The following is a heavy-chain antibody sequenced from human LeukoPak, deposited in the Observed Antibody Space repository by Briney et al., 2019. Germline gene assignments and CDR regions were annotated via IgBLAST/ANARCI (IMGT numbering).Heavy chain of an antibody. D-gene: IGHD5-18*01. J-gene: IGHJ5*02. CDR3: ARDGYSYGTGGWFDP. CDR1: GYTFTGYY. V-gene: IGHV1-2*04. CDR2: INPNSGGT. Sequence: GASVKVSCKASGYTFTGYYMHWVRQAPGQGLEWMGWINPNSGGTNYAQKFQGWVTMTRDTSISTAYMELSRLRSDDTAVYYCARDGYSYGTGGWFDPWGQGTLVTVSS.